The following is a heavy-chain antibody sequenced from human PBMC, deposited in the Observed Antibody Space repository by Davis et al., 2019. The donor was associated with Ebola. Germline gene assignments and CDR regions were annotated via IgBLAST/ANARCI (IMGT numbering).Heavy chain of an antibody. V-gene: IGHV3-23*01. CDR3: AGNYDILTGTPFDY. J-gene: IGHJ4*02. D-gene: IGHD3-9*01. Sequence: GGSLRLSCAASGFTFSNAWMSWVRQAPGKGLEWVSAISGSGGSTYYADSVKGRFTISRDNSKNTLYLQMNSLRAEDTAVYYCAGNYDILTGTPFDYWGQGTLVTVSS. CDR1: GFTFSNAW. CDR2: ISGSGGST.